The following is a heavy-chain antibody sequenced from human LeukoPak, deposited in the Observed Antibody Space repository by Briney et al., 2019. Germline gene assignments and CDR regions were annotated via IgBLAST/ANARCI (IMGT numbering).Heavy chain of an antibody. V-gene: IGHV3-23*01. CDR3: AKTADYYGSGSSSYIDC. J-gene: IGHJ4*02. CDR1: GFTFVSYG. D-gene: IGHD3-10*01. CDR2: ISGSGGGT. Sequence: PGGSLRLSCAASGFTFVSYGMSWVRQAPGKGLVWVSGISGSGGGTYYANSVKGRFTISRDNSRDTVYLQMNNLRAEDTALYFCAKTADYYGSGSSSYIDCWGQGTLVSVSS.